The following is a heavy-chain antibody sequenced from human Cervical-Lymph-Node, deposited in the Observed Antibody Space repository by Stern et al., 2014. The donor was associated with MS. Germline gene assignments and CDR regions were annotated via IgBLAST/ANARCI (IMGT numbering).Heavy chain of an antibody. CDR2: IWRDGSEK. CDR3: ATITPVDY. Sequence: QVQLVESGGDVVQPGKSLRLSCAASGFTFSNYGMHWVRQAPGKGLEWVAVIWRDGSEKYYADAVKGRFTVSRDNSKNTVYLQMNRLRAEDTALYYCATITPVDYWGQGTLVIVSS. CDR1: GFTFSNYG. J-gene: IGHJ4*02. V-gene: IGHV3-33*01. D-gene: IGHD1-14*01.